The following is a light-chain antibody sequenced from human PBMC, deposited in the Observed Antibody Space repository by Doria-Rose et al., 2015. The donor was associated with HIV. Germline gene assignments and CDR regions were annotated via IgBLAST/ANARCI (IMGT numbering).Light chain of an antibody. J-gene: IGLJ3*02. CDR2: QDF. V-gene: IGLV3-1*01. CDR3: QTWDNINWV. Sequence: LTQPPSVSVSPGQTASITCSGGNLGDKYVCWYQQKPGQSPVLVIYQDFRRPSGIPERFSGSISGNTASLTISGTQAMDEADYYCQTWDNINWVFGGGTKLTVL. CDR1: NLGDKY.